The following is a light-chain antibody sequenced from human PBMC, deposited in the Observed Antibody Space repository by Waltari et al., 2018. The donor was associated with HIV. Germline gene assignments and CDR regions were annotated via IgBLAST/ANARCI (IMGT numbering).Light chain of an antibody. V-gene: IGLV2-23*02. Sequence: QSALTQPASVSGSPGQSITISCTGTNSDVGTYNLVSWYQQHPGKAPQLMIYEVTKRHSGVSSRFSGSKTGNTASLTISGLQPEDEADYYCYSYAGREGLLHVFGTGTKVTVL. CDR2: EVT. J-gene: IGLJ1*01. CDR3: YSYAGREGLLHV. CDR1: NSDVGTYNL.